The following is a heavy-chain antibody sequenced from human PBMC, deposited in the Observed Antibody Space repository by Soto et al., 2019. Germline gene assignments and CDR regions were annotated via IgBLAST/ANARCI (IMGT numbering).Heavy chain of an antibody. CDR3: ARDFVRSAIGP. Sequence: SETLSLTCAVSGASITGADSYWFWIRKPPGKGLEWIGYIAYSGDTYYNPSLKSRVTISTDRSEKKFSLRLKSVTTADRAVHVCARDFVRSAIGPWGQGTSVTVS. CDR1: GASITGADSY. CDR2: IAYSGDT. D-gene: IGHD2-21*01. V-gene: IGHV4-31*11. J-gene: IGHJ5*02.